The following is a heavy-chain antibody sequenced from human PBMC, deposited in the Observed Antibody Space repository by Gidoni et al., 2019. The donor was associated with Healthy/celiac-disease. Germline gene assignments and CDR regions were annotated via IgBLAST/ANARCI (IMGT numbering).Heavy chain of an antibody. D-gene: IGHD3-22*01. Sequence: QVQLVQSGAEVKKPGASVKVSCTASGYTFTSYYMHWVRQAPGHGLEWMGIIKPSGGSTSYEQKFQGRVTMTRDTSTSTVYMELSSLRSEDTAVYYCARDILADYYDSSGYYNAFDIWGQGTMVTVSS. J-gene: IGHJ3*02. CDR1: GYTFTSYY. V-gene: IGHV1-46*01. CDR3: ARDILADYYDSSGYYNAFDI. CDR2: IKPSGGST.